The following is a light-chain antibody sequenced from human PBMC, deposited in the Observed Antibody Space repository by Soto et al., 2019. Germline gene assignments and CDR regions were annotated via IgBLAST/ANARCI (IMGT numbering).Light chain of an antibody. CDR1: SSDVGSYNL. CDR2: EVS. V-gene: IGLV2-23*02. CDR3: CSYAGSSTFAV. J-gene: IGLJ1*01. Sequence: QSALTQPASVSGSPGQSITISCTGTSSDVGSYNLVSWYQQHPGKAPKLMIYEVSKRPSGVSNRFSGSKSGNPASLTISWLQAEEEADYYCCSYAGSSTFAVFGTGTKLTVL.